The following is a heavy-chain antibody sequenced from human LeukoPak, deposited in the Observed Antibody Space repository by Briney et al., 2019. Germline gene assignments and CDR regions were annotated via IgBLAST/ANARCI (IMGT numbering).Heavy chain of an antibody. D-gene: IGHD3-22*01. CDR1: GFTFSSYG. Sequence: GGSLRLSCAVSGFTFSSYGMSWVRQAPGKGLEWVSAIRGSGDSTYYADSVKGRFTISRDNSKNTLYLQMNSLRAEDTAVYYCAKVGYYHDSSGYYLDYFDYWGQGTLVTVSS. CDR2: IRGSGDST. J-gene: IGHJ4*02. CDR3: AKVGYYHDSSGYYLDYFDY. V-gene: IGHV3-23*01.